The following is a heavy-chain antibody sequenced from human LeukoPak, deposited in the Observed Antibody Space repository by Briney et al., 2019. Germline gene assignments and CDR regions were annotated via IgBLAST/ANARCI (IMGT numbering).Heavy chain of an antibody. V-gene: IGHV3-11*04. CDR2: ISSSGSTM. CDR1: GFIFSDYY. D-gene: IGHD6-25*01. Sequence: GGSLRLSCAASGFIFSDYYMSWIRQAPGKGLEWVSYISSSGSTMYYTDSVKGRFTISRDNAKNTLYLQMNSLRAEDTAVYYCARRSAAKDAFDIWGQGTMVTVSS. CDR3: ARRSAAKDAFDI. J-gene: IGHJ3*02.